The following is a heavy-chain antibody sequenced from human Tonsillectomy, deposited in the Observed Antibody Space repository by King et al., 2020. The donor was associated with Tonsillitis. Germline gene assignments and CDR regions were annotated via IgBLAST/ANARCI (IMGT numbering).Heavy chain of an antibody. CDR1: GFTFSSYA. Sequence: LVESGGGLVQPGGSLRLSCAASGFTFSSYAMSWVRQAPGKGLEWVAGISHSGDSTYYRDSVKGRFTISRDNYKNTLYRQMNSLRAEDTAVYYCAKPSGSWFDYWGQGSLLTVSS. CDR3: AKPSGSWFDY. D-gene: IGHD6-13*01. J-gene: IGHJ4*02. V-gene: IGHV3-23*04. CDR2: ISHSGDST.